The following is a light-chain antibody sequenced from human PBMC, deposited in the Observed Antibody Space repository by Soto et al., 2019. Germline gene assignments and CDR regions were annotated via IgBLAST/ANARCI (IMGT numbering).Light chain of an antibody. V-gene: IGKV3-15*01. CDR3: PQYDDWPWG. CDR1: QSVNSK. J-gene: IGKJ1*01. Sequence: EKVFTQSPTTRSVSPGDNATLSCRARQSVNSKLAWYHLKHGEAPRLLISGASIRAAGIPARFTGSESGTEFTLSISSLQSEDFAVYYCPQYDDWPWGFGHGTKVDIK. CDR2: GAS.